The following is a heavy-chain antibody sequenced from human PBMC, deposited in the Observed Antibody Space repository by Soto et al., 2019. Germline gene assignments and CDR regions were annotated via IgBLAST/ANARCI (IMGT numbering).Heavy chain of an antibody. V-gene: IGHV3-23*01. CDR1: GFTFSSYA. CDR2: ISGSGGST. D-gene: IGHD2-21*01. Sequence: PGGSLRLSCAASGFTFSSYAMSWVRQAPGKGLEWVSAISGSGGSTYYADSVKGRFTISRDNSKNTLYLQMNSLRAEDTAVYYCAKDRLDHYDCGGDCSTFDYWGQGTLVTVSS. CDR3: AKDRLDHYDCGGDCSTFDY. J-gene: IGHJ4*02.